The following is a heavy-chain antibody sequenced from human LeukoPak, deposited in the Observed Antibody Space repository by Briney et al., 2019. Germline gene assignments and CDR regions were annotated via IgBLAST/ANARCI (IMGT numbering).Heavy chain of an antibody. J-gene: IGHJ6*02. CDR2: IYYSGTT. CDR1: GGSISYYY. CDR3: AREDPQATVPEGMDV. V-gene: IGHV4-59*01. D-gene: IGHD4-17*01. Sequence: SETLSLTCTVSGGSISYYYWSWIRQSPGKGLEWIGYIYYSGTTNYNPSLKSRVTISVDTSKNQFSLQLRSVTAADTAVYYCAREDPQATVPEGMDVWGQGTTVTVSS.